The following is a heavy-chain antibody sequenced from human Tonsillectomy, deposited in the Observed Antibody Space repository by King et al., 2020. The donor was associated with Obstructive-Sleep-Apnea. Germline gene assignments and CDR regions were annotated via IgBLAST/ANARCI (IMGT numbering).Heavy chain of an antibody. CDR3: AREGYFDTFDY. V-gene: IGHV3-7*03. CDR1: RFTFSRYW. CDR2: IKQDGSEK. Sequence: VQLVESGGGLVQPGGSLRLSCATSRFTFSRYWMNWVRQAPGKGLEWVANIKQDGSEKYYVDSVKGRFTISRDNAKNSLYLQMNSLRAEDTAVYYCAREGYFDTFDYWGQRTLVTVSS. J-gene: IGHJ4*02. D-gene: IGHD3-9*01.